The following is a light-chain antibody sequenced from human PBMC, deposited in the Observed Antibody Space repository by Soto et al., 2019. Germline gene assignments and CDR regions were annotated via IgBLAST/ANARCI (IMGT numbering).Light chain of an antibody. CDR3: QQYNSYWT. CDR1: QNIFTW. J-gene: IGKJ1*01. V-gene: IGKV1-5*03. CDR2: KSS. Sequence: DLQMTQSPSTLSASVGDRVTITCRASQNIFTWLAWYQQRPGKAPKLLIYKSSTLESGVPSRFSGSGSGTEFTLTISSLQPDDFATYYCQQYNSYWTFGQGTKVEIK.